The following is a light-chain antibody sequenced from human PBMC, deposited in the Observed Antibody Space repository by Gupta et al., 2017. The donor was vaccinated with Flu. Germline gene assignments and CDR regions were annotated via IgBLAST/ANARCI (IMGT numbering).Light chain of an antibody. Sequence: QSVLTQPPSASGTPGQRVTIPCSGSSSNIGSNTVNWYQQPPGTAPKLLIYSNNRRPSGVPDRFSGSKSGTSASLAILGLQSEDEADYYCAAWDDSRKGVFGTGTKVTVL. J-gene: IGLJ1*01. CDR3: AAWDDSRKGV. CDR2: SNN. CDR1: SSNIGSNT. V-gene: IGLV1-44*01.